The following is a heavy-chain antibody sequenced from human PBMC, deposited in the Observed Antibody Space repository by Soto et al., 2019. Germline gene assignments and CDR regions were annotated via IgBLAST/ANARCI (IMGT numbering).Heavy chain of an antibody. V-gene: IGHV6-1*01. Sequence: SQTLSLTCAISGDSVSSNSAAWNWIRQSPSRGLEWLGRTYYRSKWYNDYAVSVKSRITINPDTSKTQFSLQLNSVTPEDTAVYYCARDHFSSGTDVLRFCMDVWGQGTTVTVSS. D-gene: IGHD3-3*02. CDR3: ARDHFSSGTDVLRFCMDV. J-gene: IGHJ6*02. CDR1: GDSVSSNSAA. CDR2: TYYRSKWYN.